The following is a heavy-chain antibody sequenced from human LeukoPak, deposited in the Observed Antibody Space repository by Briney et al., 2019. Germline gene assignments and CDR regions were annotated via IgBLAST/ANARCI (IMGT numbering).Heavy chain of an antibody. J-gene: IGHJ4*02. Sequence: SQTLSLTCTVSGGSISSGDYYWSWIRQPPGKGLEWIGYIYYSGSTYYNPSLKSRVTISVDTSKNQSSLKLSSVTAADTAVYYCARARDSSGWTDYWGQGTLVTVSS. V-gene: IGHV4-30-4*08. CDR2: IYYSGST. CDR3: ARARDSSGWTDY. CDR1: GGSISSGDYY. D-gene: IGHD6-19*01.